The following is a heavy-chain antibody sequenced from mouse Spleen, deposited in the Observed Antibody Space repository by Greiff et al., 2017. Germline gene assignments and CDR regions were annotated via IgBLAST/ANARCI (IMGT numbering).Heavy chain of an antibody. CDR2: IWSGGST. J-gene: IGHJ2*01. V-gene: IGHV2-2*02. Sequence: QVHVKQSGPGLVQPSQSLSITCTVSGFSLTSYGVHWVRQSPGKGLEWLGVIWSGGSTDYNAAFISRLSISKDNSKSQVFFKMNSLQANDTAIYYCARNCHGNSYLYYFDYWGQGTTLTVSS. CDR3: ARNCHGNSYLYYFDY. D-gene: IGHD2-1*01. CDR1: GFSLTSYG.